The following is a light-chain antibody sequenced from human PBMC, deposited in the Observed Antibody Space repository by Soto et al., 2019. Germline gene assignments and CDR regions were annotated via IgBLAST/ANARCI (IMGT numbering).Light chain of an antibody. CDR3: HSYTSRSPLYV. J-gene: IGLJ1*01. CDR1: SSDAGGYNY. Sequence: QSALTQPASVSGSPGQSITISCTGTSSDAGGYNYVSWYQQHPGKAPKLMIYDVSNRPSGVSNRFSGSKSGNTAPLSISGLQAEDEADYYCHSYTSRSPLYVFGTGTQLTVL. CDR2: DVS. V-gene: IGLV2-14*01.